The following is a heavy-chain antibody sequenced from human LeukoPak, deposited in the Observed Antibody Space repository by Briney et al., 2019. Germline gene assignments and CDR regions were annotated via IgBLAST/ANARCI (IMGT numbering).Heavy chain of an antibody. CDR1: GGTFSSYA. CDR3: AVRNSDYGDYLVAEYFQH. Sequence: SVKVSCKAPGGTFSSYAISWVRQAPGQGLEWMGRIIPIFGTANYAKKFQGRVTITTDESTSTAYMELTSLRSEDTAVYYCAVRNSDYGDYLVAEYFQHWGQGTLVTVSS. J-gene: IGHJ1*01. D-gene: IGHD4-17*01. V-gene: IGHV1-69*05. CDR2: IIPIFGTA.